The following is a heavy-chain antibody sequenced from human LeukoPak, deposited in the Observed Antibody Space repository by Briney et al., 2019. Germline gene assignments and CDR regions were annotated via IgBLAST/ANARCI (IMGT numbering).Heavy chain of an antibody. V-gene: IGHV3-21*01. CDR1: GFTFSSYS. CDR3: ASLYCSSTSCLL. D-gene: IGHD2-2*01. Sequence: PGGSLRLSCAASGFTFSSYSMNWVRQAPGKGLDWVSSISSSSSYIYYADSVKGRFAISRDNAKNSLYLQMNSLRAEDTAVYYCASLYCSSTSCLLWGQGTLVTVSS. J-gene: IGHJ4*02. CDR2: ISSSSSYI.